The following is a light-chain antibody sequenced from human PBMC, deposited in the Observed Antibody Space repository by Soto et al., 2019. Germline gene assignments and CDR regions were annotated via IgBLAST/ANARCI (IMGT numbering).Light chain of an antibody. CDR1: SSDVGGYNY. CDR3: CSYVGRNTFV. V-gene: IGLV2-11*01. Sequence: QSALTQPRSVSGSPGQSVTISFTGTSSDVGGYNYVSWYQQHPAKAPKLMIYDVNKRPSGVPDRFSGSKSGNTASLTISGLRAEDEADYYCCSYVGRNTFVFGTGTKVTVL. J-gene: IGLJ1*01. CDR2: DVN.